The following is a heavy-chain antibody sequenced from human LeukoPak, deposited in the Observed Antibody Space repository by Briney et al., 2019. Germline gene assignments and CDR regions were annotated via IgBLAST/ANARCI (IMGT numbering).Heavy chain of an antibody. J-gene: IGHJ4*02. CDR2: IWYDGSNK. CDR1: GFTFSSYG. CDR3: AKQTITMVRGVVGEGLDY. Sequence: GGSLRLSCAASGFTFSSYGMHWVRQAPGKGLEWVAVIWYDGSNKYYADSVKGRFTISGDNSKNTLYLQMNSLRAEDTAVYYCAKQTITMVRGVVGEGLDYWGQGTLVTVSS. D-gene: IGHD3-10*01. V-gene: IGHV3-33*06.